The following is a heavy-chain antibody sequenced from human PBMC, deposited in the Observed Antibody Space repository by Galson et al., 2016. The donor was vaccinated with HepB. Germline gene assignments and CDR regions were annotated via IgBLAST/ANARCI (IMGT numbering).Heavy chain of an antibody. J-gene: IGHJ6*02. V-gene: IGHV3-9*01. Sequence: SLRLSCAASGFTLDNYAMHWVRQAPGKGLEWVSGISWNSGSRDYADSVKGRFTISRDNAKNSLYLQMNSLRVEDTAVYYCTKAGLVTTDYGMDVWGQGTTVSVSS. CDR3: TKAGLVTTDYGMDV. CDR2: ISWNSGSR. CDR1: GFTLDNYA. D-gene: IGHD3-22*01.